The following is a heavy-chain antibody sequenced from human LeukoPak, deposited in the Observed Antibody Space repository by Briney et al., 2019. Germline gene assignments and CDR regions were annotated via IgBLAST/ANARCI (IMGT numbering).Heavy chain of an antibody. CDR3: ARDWIDRGTFDP. Sequence: GGSLRLSCAASGFTFNSYYMHWLRQAPGKGLVWVSRIKSGGIVTGYAESVQGRFAISRDNAKNTMYLQMNRLRAEDTAVYYCARDWIDRGTFDPWGQGTLVTVSS. D-gene: IGHD2-2*03. CDR1: GFTFNSYY. V-gene: IGHV3-74*01. J-gene: IGHJ5*02. CDR2: IKSGGIVT.